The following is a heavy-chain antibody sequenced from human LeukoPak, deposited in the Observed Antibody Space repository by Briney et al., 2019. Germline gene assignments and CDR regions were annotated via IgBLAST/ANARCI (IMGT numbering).Heavy chain of an antibody. CDR2: IGAYNGNA. CDR1: GYTFTSYG. CDR3: ARDYDSGWYLTEYGMDV. Sequence: ASVKVSCKASGYTFTSYGISWVRQAPGQGLEWMGWIGAYNGNANYAQKLQGRVTMTTDTSTSTAYMELRSLRSDDTAVYYCARDYDSGWYLTEYGMDVWGKGTTVTVSS. V-gene: IGHV1-18*04. J-gene: IGHJ6*04. D-gene: IGHD6-19*01.